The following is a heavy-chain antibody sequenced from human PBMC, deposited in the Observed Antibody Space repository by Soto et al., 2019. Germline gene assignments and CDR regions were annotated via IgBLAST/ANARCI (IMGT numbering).Heavy chain of an antibody. CDR3: AKGLRETATTFCDH. CDR2: ISYDGSNK. CDR1: GFTFNTYG. J-gene: IGHJ4*02. V-gene: IGHV3-30*18. Sequence: GGSLRLSCAASGFTFNTYGMHWVRQAPGKGLEWVAVISYDGSNKYYAASVKGRFTISRDNSQNTLYLQMNSLRAEDTAVYYCAKGLRETATTFCDHWGQGTLVTVSS. D-gene: IGHD4-17*01.